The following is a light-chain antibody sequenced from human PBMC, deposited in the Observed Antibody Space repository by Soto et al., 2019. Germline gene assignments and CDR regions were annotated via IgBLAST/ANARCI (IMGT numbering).Light chain of an antibody. CDR2: DVS. CDR1: SSDVGGYDH. Sequence: QSVLPQPASVSGSPGQSITISCTGTSSDVGGYDHVSWYQQHPGKAPKLMIYDVSNRPSGVSNRFSGSKSGNTASLTISGLQAEDDGDYYCSSFTRINTYVFGTGTKVTVL. J-gene: IGLJ1*01. V-gene: IGLV2-14*03. CDR3: SSFTRINTYV.